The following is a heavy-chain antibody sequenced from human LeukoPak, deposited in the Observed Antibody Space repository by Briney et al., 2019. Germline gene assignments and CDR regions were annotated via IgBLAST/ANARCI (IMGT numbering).Heavy chain of an antibody. Sequence: GGSLRLSCAASGFTFSSYWMSWVRQAPGKGLEWVANIKQDGSEKYYVDSVKGRFTISRDDSKNIVYLQMNNLRSEDTAVYFCATERPGSRTLDSWGQGTPVTVSS. CDR2: IKQDGSEK. CDR1: GFTFSSYW. V-gene: IGHV3-7*01. CDR3: ATERPGSRTLDS. J-gene: IGHJ4*02. D-gene: IGHD1-14*01.